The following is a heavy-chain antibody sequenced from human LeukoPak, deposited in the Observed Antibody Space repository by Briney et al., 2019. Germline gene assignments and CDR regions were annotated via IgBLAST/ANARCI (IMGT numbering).Heavy chain of an antibody. J-gene: IGHJ4*02. V-gene: IGHV3-53*01. CDR1: GFTVSSNY. Sequence: GGSLRLSCAASGFTVSSNYMSWVRQAPGKGLEWVSVIYSGGSTYYADSVKGQFTISRDNSKNTLYLQMNSLRAEDTAVYYCARGQEFDDGVFDSWGQGTLVTVSS. CDR2: IYSGGST. D-gene: IGHD1-1*01. CDR3: ARGQEFDDGVFDS.